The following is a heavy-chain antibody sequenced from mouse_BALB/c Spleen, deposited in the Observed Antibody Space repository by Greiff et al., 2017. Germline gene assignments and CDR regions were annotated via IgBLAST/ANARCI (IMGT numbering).Heavy chain of an antibody. CDR2: INSNGGST. V-gene: IGHV5-6-3*01. J-gene: IGHJ2*01. Sequence: DVHLVESGGGLVQPGGSLKLSCAASGFTFSSYGMSWVRQTPDKRLELVATINSNGGSTYYPDSVKGRFTISRDNAKNTLYLQMSSLKSEDTAMYYCARGRDYYGSSPYFDYWGQGTTLTVSS. CDR1: GFTFSSYG. D-gene: IGHD1-1*01. CDR3: ARGRDYYGSSPYFDY.